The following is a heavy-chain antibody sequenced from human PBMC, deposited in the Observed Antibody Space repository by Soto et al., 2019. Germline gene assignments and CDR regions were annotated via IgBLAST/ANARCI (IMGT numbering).Heavy chain of an antibody. CDR2: ISAYNGNT. V-gene: IGHV1-18*01. Sequence: QVQLVQSGAEVKKPGASVKVSCKASGYTFPSYGICWVRQAPGQGLAWMGWISAYNGNTNYAQKLQGRVTMTTDTAASTGYMEPRSLRSDDTAVYYCARGGVIKGSGGPYFDYWGQGTLVTVSS. CDR1: GYTFPSYG. CDR3: ARGGVIKGSGGPYFDY. J-gene: IGHJ4*02. D-gene: IGHD2-21*01.